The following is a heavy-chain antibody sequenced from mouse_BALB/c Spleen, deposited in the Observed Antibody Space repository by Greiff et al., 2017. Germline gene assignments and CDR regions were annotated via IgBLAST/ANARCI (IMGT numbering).Heavy chain of an antibody. CDR1: GFTFSSFG. CDR2: ISSGSSTI. J-gene: IGHJ3*01. Sequence: EVQVVESGGGLVQPGGSRKLSCAASGFTFSSFGMHWVRQAPEKGLEWVAYISSGSSTIYYADTVKGRFTISRDNPKNTLFLQMTSLRSEDTAMYYCARSGYGSWFAYWGQGTLVTVSA. CDR3: ARSGYGSWFAY. D-gene: IGHD2-10*02. V-gene: IGHV5-17*02.